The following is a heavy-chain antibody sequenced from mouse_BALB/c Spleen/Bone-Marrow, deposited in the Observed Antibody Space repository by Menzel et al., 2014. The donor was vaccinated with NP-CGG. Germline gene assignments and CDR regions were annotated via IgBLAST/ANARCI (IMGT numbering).Heavy chain of an antibody. CDR1: GYTFTEYS. Sequence: EVKLVESGPGLVKPGASGKISCKSSGYTFTEYSMHWVKQCHGKSLEWIGGINPNNGGTSYNQKFKGKATFTVDTSSSTAYMDLRNLPSEDSAVYYCSRYRGLRAWFAYWGQGTLVTSSA. CDR2: INPNNGGT. V-gene: IGHV1-26*01. D-gene: IGHD2-4*01. J-gene: IGHJ3*01. CDR3: SRYRGLRAWFAY.